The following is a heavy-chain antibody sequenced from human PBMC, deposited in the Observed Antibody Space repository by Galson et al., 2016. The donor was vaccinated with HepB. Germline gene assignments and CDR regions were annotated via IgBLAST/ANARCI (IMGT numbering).Heavy chain of an antibody. Sequence: SLRLSCAASGFTFSTYAMHWVRQAPGKGLEYVSAISTNGGSTYYANSVKGRFTISRDNSKNTLYLQMGSLRGEDMAVYYCARGDSHLSEGSTYTYNYCMDVWGRGTTVIVSS. D-gene: IGHD2-15*01. V-gene: IGHV3-64*01. CDR1: GFTFSTYA. J-gene: IGHJ6*03. CDR3: ARGDSHLSEGSTYTYNYCMDV. CDR2: ISTNGGST.